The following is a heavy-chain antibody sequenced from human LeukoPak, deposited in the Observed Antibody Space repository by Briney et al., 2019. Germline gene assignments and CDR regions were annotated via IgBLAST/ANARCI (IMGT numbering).Heavy chain of an antibody. CDR3: AKEGAASWDVDV. CDR2: IRPDGHNK. J-gene: IGHJ6*04. Sequence: GGSLILSCAASGFIFIGYGMHWVRQAPGKGPEWVAFIRPDGHNKYYADSVKGRFMISRDNSKNTVDLQMNSLRGDHTAMYYCAKEGAASWDVDVWGKGTTVTVSS. CDR1: GFIFIGYG. D-gene: IGHD3-3*02. V-gene: IGHV3-30*02.